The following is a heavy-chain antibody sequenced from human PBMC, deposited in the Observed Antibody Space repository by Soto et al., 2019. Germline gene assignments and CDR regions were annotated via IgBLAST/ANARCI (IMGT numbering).Heavy chain of an antibody. CDR3: ATRSPAFDF. V-gene: IGHV1-18*01. Sequence: QVQLVQSGPEVKKPGASVKVSCKTSGYTFTTYGIAWVRQAPGQGLEWMGWISTSKGNTNYAQKFQGRVTMTTDTSPSTAYMELRSLRADDTAVYYCATRSPAFDFWGRGTLVTVSS. CDR1: GYTFTTYG. J-gene: IGHJ4*02. CDR2: ISTSKGNT.